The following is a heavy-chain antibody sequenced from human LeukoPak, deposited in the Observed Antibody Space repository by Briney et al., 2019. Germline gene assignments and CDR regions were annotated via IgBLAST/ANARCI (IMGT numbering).Heavy chain of an antibody. V-gene: IGHV4-39*01. D-gene: IGHD3-10*01. CDR3: ARHARPTMVRVYNWFDP. J-gene: IGHJ5*02. CDR1: GGSISSSSYY. CDR2: IYYSGST. Sequence: SETLSLTCTVSGGSISSSSYYWGWIRQPPGKGLEWIGSIYYSGSTYYNPSHKSRVTISVDTSKNQFSLKLSSVTAADTAVYYCARHARPTMVRVYNWFDPWGQGTLSPSPQ.